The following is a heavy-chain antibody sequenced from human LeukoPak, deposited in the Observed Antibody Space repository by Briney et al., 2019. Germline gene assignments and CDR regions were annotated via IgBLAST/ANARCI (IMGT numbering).Heavy chain of an antibody. J-gene: IGHJ4*02. V-gene: IGHV4-59*12. CDR1: GFTFSSYA. CDR2: IYYSGST. D-gene: IGHD2-15*01. CDR3: ARESAVLVGAPPIPPDY. Sequence: GSLRLSCAASGFTFSSYAMSWVRQAPGKGLEWIGTIYYSGSTNYNPSLKSRVTMSVDTSKNEFSLRLSSVIAADTAVYYCARESAVLVGAPPIPPDYWGQGTLVTVSS.